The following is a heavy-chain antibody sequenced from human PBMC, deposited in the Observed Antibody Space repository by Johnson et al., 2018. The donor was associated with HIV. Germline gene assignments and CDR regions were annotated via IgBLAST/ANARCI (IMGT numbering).Heavy chain of an antibody. D-gene: IGHD1-26*01. CDR1: GFTFSNYA. V-gene: IGHV3-30*03. J-gene: IGHJ3*02. CDR3: ARSLPGRGSYYAFDI. Sequence: QVQLVESGGGVVQPGTSLRLSCAASGFTFSNYAMGWVRQAPGKGLEWVAVVSYDGSNKYYADSVKGRFTISRDNSKNTLYLQMNSLRGEDTAVYYCARSLPGRGSYYAFDIWGQGTMVTVSS. CDR2: VSYDGSNK.